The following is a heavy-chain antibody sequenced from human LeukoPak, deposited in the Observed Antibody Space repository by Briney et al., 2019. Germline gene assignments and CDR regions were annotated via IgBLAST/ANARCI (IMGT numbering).Heavy chain of an antibody. V-gene: IGHV1-18*04. CDR1: GYTFTSYY. J-gene: IGHJ5*02. D-gene: IGHD2-2*01. CDR3: ARDTVYCGSTSCPTGNWFDP. CDR2: ISAYNGNT. Sequence: ASVKVSCKASGYTFTSYYMHWVRQAPGQGLEWMGWISAYNGNTNYAQKLQGRVTITADESTSTAYMELSSLRSEDTAVCYCARDTVYCGSTSCPTGNWFDPWGQGTLVTVSS.